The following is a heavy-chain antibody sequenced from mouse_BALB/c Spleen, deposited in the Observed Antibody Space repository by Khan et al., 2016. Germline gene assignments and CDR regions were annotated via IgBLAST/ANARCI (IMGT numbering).Heavy chain of an antibody. CDR2: IDPANGNT. J-gene: IGHJ4*01. CDR3: ARGLYYDGSSYYAMDY. D-gene: IGHD1-1*01. CDR1: GFNIKDTY. V-gene: IGHV14-3*02. Sequence: VQLKQSGAESVKPGASVKLSCTATGFNIKDTYMYWVKQRPEQGLEWIGRIDPANGNTKYVPKFQGKATITADTSSNTAYLQLSSLTSEDTAVYYCARGLYYDGSSYYAMDYWGQGTSVTVSS.